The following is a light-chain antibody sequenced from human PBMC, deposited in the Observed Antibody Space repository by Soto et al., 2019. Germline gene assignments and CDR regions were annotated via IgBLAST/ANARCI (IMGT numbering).Light chain of an antibody. CDR1: TSNIGSNA. J-gene: IGLJ2*01. CDR3: AAWDDSLNGPL. CDR2: GKN. V-gene: IGLV1-44*01. Sequence: QAVLTQPPSASGTPGQRVTISCSGGTSNIGSNAVNWYQQLPGTAPKLLVYGKNQRPSGVPDRFSGSKSGTSASLAISGLQSDDEADYYCAAWDDSLNGPLFGGGTQLTVL.